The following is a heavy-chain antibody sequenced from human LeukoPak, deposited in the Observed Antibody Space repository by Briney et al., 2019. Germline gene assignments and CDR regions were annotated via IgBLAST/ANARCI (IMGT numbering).Heavy chain of an antibody. D-gene: IGHD3-9*01. CDR2: ISGSGGST. V-gene: IGHV3-23*01. J-gene: IGHJ4*02. Sequence: PGGSLRLSCAASGFTFSSYAMSWVRQAPGKGLEWVSAISGSGGSTYYADSVKGRFTISRDNSKKTLYLQMNSMRAENTAVYYCEKGGNYDILAGNWHWGQGTLVTVSS. CDR1: GFTFSSYA. CDR3: EKGGNYDILAGNWH.